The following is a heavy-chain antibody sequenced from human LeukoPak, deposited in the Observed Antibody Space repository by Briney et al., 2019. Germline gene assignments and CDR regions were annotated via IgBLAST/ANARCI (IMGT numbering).Heavy chain of an antibody. V-gene: IGHV3-53*01. D-gene: IGHD4-17*01. J-gene: IGHJ4*02. Sequence: PGGSLRLSCAASGFTLSSNDMSWVRQAPGKGLEGISVIYSGGSTDYTDSVKGRLTISRDNCKNTLYLQMNSLRAEDTAVYYCARVVDHDYRDYYLDYWGQGTLVTVSS. CDR1: GFTLSSND. CDR2: IYSGGST. CDR3: ARVVDHDYRDYYLDY.